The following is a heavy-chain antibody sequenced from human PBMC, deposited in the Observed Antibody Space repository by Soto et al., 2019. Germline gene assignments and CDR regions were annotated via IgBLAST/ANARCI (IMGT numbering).Heavy chain of an antibody. CDR3: ARGSTTEKVAS. Sequence: WIFIHKSPGKGLEGIGHIHNSGSPYNNPSLKSRVTISADTSKNQFSLKLTSVTAADTAVYYGARGSTTEKVASWGQGTLVTVSS. V-gene: IGHV4-30-4*08. J-gene: IGHJ5*02. CDR2: IHNSGSP. D-gene: IGHD4-17*01.